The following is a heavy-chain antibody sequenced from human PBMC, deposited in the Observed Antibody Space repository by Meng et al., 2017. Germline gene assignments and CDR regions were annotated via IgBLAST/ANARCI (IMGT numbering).Heavy chain of an antibody. Sequence: VERVQLGPGLKKPGAPVKVSCKASGYTFAAYWIQWVRQAPGQGLEWMGRIDPKSDNTHYAQKFQGRVTMTRDTSISTAYMELSGLRSDDTAVYYCARDEDISAAGYLLGDFWGQGTLVTVSS. J-gene: IGHJ4*02. CDR2: IDPKSDNT. D-gene: IGHD6-13*01. CDR1: GYTFAAYW. CDR3: ARDEDISAAGYLLGDF. V-gene: IGHV1-2*06.